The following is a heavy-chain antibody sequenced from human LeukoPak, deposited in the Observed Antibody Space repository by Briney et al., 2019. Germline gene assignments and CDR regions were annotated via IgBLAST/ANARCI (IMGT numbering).Heavy chain of an antibody. CDR2: ISSSGSTI. J-gene: IGHJ4*02. CDR1: GFTFSSYG. D-gene: IGHD3-22*01. V-gene: IGHV3-48*04. CDR3: ARDRSYYYDSSGYLDY. Sequence: GGSLRLSCAASGFTFSSYGMSWVRQAPGKGLEWVSYISSSGSTIYYADSVKGRFTISRDNAKNSLYLQMNSLRAEHTAVYYCARDRSYYYDSSGYLDYWGQGTLVTVSS.